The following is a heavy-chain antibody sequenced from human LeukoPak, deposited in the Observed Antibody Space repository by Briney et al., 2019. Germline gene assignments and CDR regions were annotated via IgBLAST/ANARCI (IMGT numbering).Heavy chain of an antibody. Sequence: GGSLRLSCAASGFTFSSYAMSWVRQAPGKGLEWVSAISGSGGSTYYADSVKGRFTISRDNSKNTLYLQMNSLRAEDTAVYYCAAPGYSSSWDDWFDPWGQGTLVTVSS. D-gene: IGHD6-13*01. CDR3: AAPGYSSSWDDWFDP. J-gene: IGHJ5*02. CDR2: ISGSGGST. V-gene: IGHV3-23*01. CDR1: GFTFSSYA.